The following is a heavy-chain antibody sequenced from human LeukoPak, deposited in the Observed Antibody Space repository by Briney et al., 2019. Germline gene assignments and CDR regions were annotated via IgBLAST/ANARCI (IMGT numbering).Heavy chain of an antibody. Sequence: GGSLRLSCAASGFTFSSYWMSWVRQAPGKGLEWVANIKQDGSEKYYVDSVKGRFTISRDNAKNSLYLQMNSLRAEDTAVYYCAAPYYDFWSSGDAFDIWGQGTMVTVSS. J-gene: IGHJ3*02. CDR1: GFTFSSYW. CDR3: AAPYYDFWSSGDAFDI. V-gene: IGHV3-7*01. D-gene: IGHD3-3*01. CDR2: IKQDGSEK.